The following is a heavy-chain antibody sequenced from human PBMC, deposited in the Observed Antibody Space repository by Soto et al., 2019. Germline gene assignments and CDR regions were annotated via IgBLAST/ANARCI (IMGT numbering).Heavy chain of an antibody. CDR1: GYTFTGYY. D-gene: IGHD5-12*01. Sequence: ASVKVSCKASGYTFTGYYIHWVRQAPGQGLEWMGWINPNNGDTHYAQSFQGRVTLSRDTSTSTAYMELSSLRFDDTAVYYCARHSGYDYVFDYWGQGTLVTVSS. J-gene: IGHJ4*02. CDR2: INPNNGDT. CDR3: ARHSGYDYVFDY. V-gene: IGHV1-2*02.